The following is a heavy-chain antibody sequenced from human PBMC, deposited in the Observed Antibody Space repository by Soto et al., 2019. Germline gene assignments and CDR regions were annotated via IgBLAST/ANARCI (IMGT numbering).Heavy chain of an antibody. CDR2: ISAYNGNT. CDR3: ARDPQHYDILTGYYNLNWFDP. D-gene: IGHD3-9*01. Sequence: ASVKVSCKASGYTFTSYGISWVRQAPGQGLEWMGWISAYNGNTNYAQKLQGRVTMTTDTSTSTAYMELRSLRSDDTAVYYCARDPQHYDILTGYYNLNWFDPWGQGTLVTVSS. V-gene: IGHV1-18*01. CDR1: GYTFTSYG. J-gene: IGHJ5*02.